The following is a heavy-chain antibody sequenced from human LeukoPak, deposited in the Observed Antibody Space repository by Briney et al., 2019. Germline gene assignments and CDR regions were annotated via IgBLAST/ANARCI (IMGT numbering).Heavy chain of an antibody. CDR1: GGTFSSYA. CDR3: ARCLGATSCYCDF. Sequence: ASVKVSCKASGGTFSSYAISWVRQAPGQGLEWMGGIIPIFGTANYAQKFQGRVTITADESTSTAYMELSSLRSEDTAVYYCARCLGATSCYCDFWGQGTLVTVSS. V-gene: IGHV1-69*01. CDR2: IIPIFGTA. J-gene: IGHJ4*02. D-gene: IGHD2-2*01.